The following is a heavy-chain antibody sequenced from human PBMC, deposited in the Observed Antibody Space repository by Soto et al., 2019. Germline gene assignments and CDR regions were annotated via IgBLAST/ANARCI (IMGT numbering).Heavy chain of an antibody. CDR2: IYYSGST. CDR1: GGSISSSSYY. D-gene: IGHD3-9*01. V-gene: IGHV4-39*01. CDR3: ARHTREYYDILTGYYHPESYFDY. Sequence: SETLSLTCTVSGGSISSSSYYWGWIRQPPGKGLEWIGSIYYSGSTYYNPSLKSRVTISVDTSKNQFSLKLSSVTAADTAVYYCARHTREYYDILTGYYHPESYFDYWGQGTLVTVSS. J-gene: IGHJ4*02.